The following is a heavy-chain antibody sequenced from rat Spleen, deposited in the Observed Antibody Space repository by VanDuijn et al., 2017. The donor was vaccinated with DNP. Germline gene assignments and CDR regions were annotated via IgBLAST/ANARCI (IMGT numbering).Heavy chain of an antibody. CDR3: TSPPYYDGYYHSYAMDA. V-gene: IGHV5-29*01. Sequence: EVQLVESGGGLVQPGRSLKLSCTASGFTFSNYGMAWVRQAPTKGLEWVASISYDGSSTYYRDSVKGRFTISRDNAKSTLYLQMDSLRSEDTATYYCTSPPYYDGYYHSYAMDAWGQGTSVTVSS. J-gene: IGHJ4*01. CDR1: GFTFSNYG. D-gene: IGHD1-12*03. CDR2: ISYDGSST.